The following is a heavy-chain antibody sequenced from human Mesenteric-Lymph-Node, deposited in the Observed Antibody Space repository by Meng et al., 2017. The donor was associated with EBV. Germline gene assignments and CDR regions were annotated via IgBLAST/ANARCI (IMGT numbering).Heavy chain of an antibody. J-gene: IGHJ4*02. CDR3: ARAAREWELNSPLSDY. D-gene: IGHD1-26*01. CDR1: GYTFTNYY. V-gene: IGHV1-46*01. CDR2: INPTGGSA. Sequence: QVQLVQSGAELKKPGASVTVSCNTSGYTFTNYYMYWVRQAPGQGLEWMGMINPTGGSATSAQKFQGRLTMTRDTSTSTVYMELSSLRSDDTAMYYCARAAREWELNSPLSDYWGQGTLVTVSS.